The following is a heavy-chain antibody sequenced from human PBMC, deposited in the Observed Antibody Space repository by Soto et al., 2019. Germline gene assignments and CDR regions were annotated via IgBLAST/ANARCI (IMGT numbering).Heavy chain of an antibody. V-gene: IGHV3-9*01. CDR1: GFTFADYA. CDR2: ISWNSGSI. Sequence: EVQLVESGGGLVQPGRSLRLSCAASGFTFADYAMHWVRQAPGKGLEWVSGISWNSGSIGYADSVKGRFTISRDNAKNSLYLQMNSLRAEDTALYYCAKDISSGEQYYYYMDVWGKGTTVTVSS. D-gene: IGHD1-26*01. J-gene: IGHJ6*03. CDR3: AKDISSGEQYYYYMDV.